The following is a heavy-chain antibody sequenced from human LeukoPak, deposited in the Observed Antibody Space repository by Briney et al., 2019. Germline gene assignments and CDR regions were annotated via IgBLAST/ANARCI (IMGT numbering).Heavy chain of an antibody. CDR2: ISGRGDST. CDR1: GITFSSYG. D-gene: IGHD4-23*01. J-gene: IGHJ4*02. CDR3: ARDPPSSPTVVFANDY. Sequence: GGSLRLSCAASGITFSSYGMSWVRQAPGKGLEWVSSISGRGDSTYYADSVKGRFTISRDNSKNTLYLQMNSLRAEDTAVYYCARDPPSSPTVVFANDYWGQGTLVTVSS. V-gene: IGHV3-23*01.